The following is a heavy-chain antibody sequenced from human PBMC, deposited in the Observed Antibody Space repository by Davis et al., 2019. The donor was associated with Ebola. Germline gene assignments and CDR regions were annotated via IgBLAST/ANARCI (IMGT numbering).Heavy chain of an antibody. J-gene: IGHJ5*02. Sequence: SVKVSCKASGGTFSNYTFHWVRQAPGQGLAWMGRVIPILGTADYAQRFQGRVAITADTSTHTAYMELSRLSSDDTAMYYCTRGKWFDPWGQGTLVAVSS. CDR1: GGTFSNYT. CDR2: VIPILGTA. CDR3: TRGKWFDP. V-gene: IGHV1-69*08.